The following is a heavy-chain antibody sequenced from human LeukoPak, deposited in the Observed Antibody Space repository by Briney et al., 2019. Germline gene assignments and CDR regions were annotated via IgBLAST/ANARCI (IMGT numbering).Heavy chain of an antibody. CDR1: GYIFTSYW. J-gene: IGHJ2*01. D-gene: IGHD6-13*01. Sequence: GEFLKISCKGSGYIFTSYWIGWVRQMPGKGLEWVGIIYPGDSDTRCSPAFQGQVTISADKSISTAYLQWSSLKASDTAMCYCARSSGWQQLTYWYFDLWGRGTLVTVSS. V-gene: IGHV5-51*01. CDR3: ARSSGWQQLTYWYFDL. CDR2: IYPGDSDT.